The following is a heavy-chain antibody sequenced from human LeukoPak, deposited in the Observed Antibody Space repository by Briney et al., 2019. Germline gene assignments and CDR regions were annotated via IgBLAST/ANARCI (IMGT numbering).Heavy chain of an antibody. CDR1: GYTFTSFG. CDR2: ISGYNGNT. CDR3: ARRSSRSSPYYYYGMDV. V-gene: IGHV1-18*01. Sequence: ASVKVSCKASGYTFTSFGISWVRQAPGQGFEWMGWISGYNGNTNYAQKLQGRVAMTTDTSTTTAYMELRSLRSDDTAVYYCARRSSRSSPYYYYGMDVWGQGTTVIVSS. D-gene: IGHD2-2*01. J-gene: IGHJ6*02.